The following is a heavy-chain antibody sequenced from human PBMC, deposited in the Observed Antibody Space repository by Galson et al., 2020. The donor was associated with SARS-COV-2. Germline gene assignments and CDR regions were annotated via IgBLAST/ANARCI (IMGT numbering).Heavy chain of an antibody. D-gene: IGHD1-26*01. Sequence: SQTLSLTCIVSGGSISSYFWSWIRQPPGKGLEWIGYIYYSGSTNYNPSLKSRVTISVDTSKNQFSLKLSSVTAADTAMYYCARHSGSYFYFDYWGQGTLVTVSS. CDR1: GGSISSYF. CDR2: IYYSGST. J-gene: IGHJ4*02. V-gene: IGHV4-59*08. CDR3: ARHSGSYFYFDY.